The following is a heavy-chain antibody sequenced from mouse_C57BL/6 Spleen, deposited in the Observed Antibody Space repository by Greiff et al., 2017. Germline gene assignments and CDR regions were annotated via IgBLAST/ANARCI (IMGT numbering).Heavy chain of an antibody. D-gene: IGHD1-1*01. CDR3: ARDGSSYALFDY. V-gene: IGHV5-16*02. J-gene: IGHJ2*01. Sequence: DVQLVESEGGLVQPGSSMKLSCTASGFTFSDYYMAWVRQVPEKGLEWVANINYDGSSTYYLDSLKSRFIISRDNAKNILYLQMTSLRSEDTAMYYCARDGSSYALFDYWGQGTTLTVSS. CDR1: GFTFSDYY. CDR2: INYDGSST.